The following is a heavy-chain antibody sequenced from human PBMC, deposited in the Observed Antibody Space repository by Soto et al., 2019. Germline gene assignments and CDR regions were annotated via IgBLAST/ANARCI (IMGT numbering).Heavy chain of an antibody. CDR2: INPNSGGT. J-gene: IGHJ4*02. CDR1: GYTFTGYY. V-gene: IGHV1-2*02. D-gene: IGHD3-22*01. CDR3: ARDMMSSGSFGLIDY. Sequence: GASVNVSCKSSGYTFTGYYIHWVRQAPGQGLEWMGWINPNSGGTNYAQKFQGRVTMTRDTSISTAYMELSRLRSDDTAVYYCARDMMSSGSFGLIDYWGQGTLVTVSS.